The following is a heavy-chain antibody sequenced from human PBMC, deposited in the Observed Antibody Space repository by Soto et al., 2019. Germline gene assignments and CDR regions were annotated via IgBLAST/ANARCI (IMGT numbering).Heavy chain of an antibody. V-gene: IGHV3-30-3*01. J-gene: IGHJ5*02. Sequence: GGSLRLSCAASGFTFSSYAMHWVRQAPGKGLEWVAVISYDGSNKYYADSVKGRFTISRDNSKNTLYLQMNSLRAEDTAVYYCARVDYANPWGQGTLVTVSS. D-gene: IGHD2-2*01. CDR1: GFTFSSYA. CDR2: ISYDGSNK. CDR3: ARVDYANP.